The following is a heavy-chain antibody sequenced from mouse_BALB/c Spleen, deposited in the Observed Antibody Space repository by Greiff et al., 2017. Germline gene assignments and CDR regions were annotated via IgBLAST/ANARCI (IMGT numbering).Heavy chain of an antibody. D-gene: IGHD2-10*01. J-gene: IGHJ4*01. CDR3: ARRAYYGNYVYAMDY. Sequence: EVQLQQSGAELVKPGASVKLSCTASGFNIKDTYMHWVKQRPEQGLEWIGRIDPANGNTKYDPKFQGKATITADTSSNTAYLQLSSLTSEDTAVYYCARRAYYGNYVYAMDYWGQGTSVTVSS. CDR2: IDPANGNT. V-gene: IGHV14-3*02. CDR1: GFNIKDTY.